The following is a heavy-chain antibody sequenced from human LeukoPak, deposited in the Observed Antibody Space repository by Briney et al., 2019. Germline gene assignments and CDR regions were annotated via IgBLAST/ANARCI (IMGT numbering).Heavy chain of an antibody. D-gene: IGHD4-17*01. CDR3: AKDGYGDRNDDY. J-gene: IGHJ4*02. CDR2: ISYDGSNK. V-gene: IGHV3-30*18. Sequence: GGSLRLSCAASGFTFSSYGMHWVRQAPGKGLEWVAVISYDGSNKYYADSVKGRFTISRDNSKNTLYLQMNSLRAEDTAVYYCAKDGYGDRNDDYWGQGTLVTVSS. CDR1: GFTFSSYG.